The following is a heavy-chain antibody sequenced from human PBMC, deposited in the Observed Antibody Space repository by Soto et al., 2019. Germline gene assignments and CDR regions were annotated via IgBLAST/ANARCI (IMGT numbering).Heavy chain of an antibody. J-gene: IGHJ3*01. D-gene: IGHD6-19*01. Sequence: PGGSLRLSCVGSGFNFSDSYMSWIRQAPGKGLEWVAYISTLSTYTNYAESVRGRFTVSRDNAQRSLFLQMNSLRADDSAVYFCARHSKIGSGWFDAFDVWGQGTMVTVSS. CDR2: ISTLSTYT. CDR3: ARHSKIGSGWFDAFDV. V-gene: IGHV3-11*06. CDR1: GFNFSDSY.